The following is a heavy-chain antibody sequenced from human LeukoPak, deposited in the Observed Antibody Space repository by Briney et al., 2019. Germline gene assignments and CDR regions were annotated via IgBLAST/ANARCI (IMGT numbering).Heavy chain of an antibody. J-gene: IGHJ3*02. D-gene: IGHD2-2*01. CDR3: AKGSVVPAAMGVPAFVI. V-gene: IGHV3-30*02. CDR2: IRYDGSNK. CDR1: GFTFSSYG. Sequence: GGSLRLSCAASGFTFSSYGMHWVRQAPGKGLEWVAFIRYDGSNKYYADSVKGRFTISRDNSKNTLYLQMNSLRAEDTAVYYCAKGSVVPAAMGVPAFVIWGQGTMVTVSS.